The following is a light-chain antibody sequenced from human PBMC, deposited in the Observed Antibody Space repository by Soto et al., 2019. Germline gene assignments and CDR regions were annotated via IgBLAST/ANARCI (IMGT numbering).Light chain of an antibody. V-gene: IGKV3-15*01. CDR3: QHYVNWALT. CDR2: DTS. Sequence: EIAMTQSPATLSVSPGERASLSCRASQGIGDTLAWYQQKPGQTPRLLIYDTSIRATGVPARFSGSRSGAEFTLPLSRLESEDFAVYYCQHYVNWALTFGGGTKVDIK. CDR1: QGIGDT. J-gene: IGKJ4*01.